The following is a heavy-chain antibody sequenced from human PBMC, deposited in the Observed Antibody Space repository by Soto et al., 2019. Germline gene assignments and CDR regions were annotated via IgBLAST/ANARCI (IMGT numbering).Heavy chain of an antibody. D-gene: IGHD1-1*01. V-gene: IGHV3-21*01. CDR2: ISSSSSYI. CDR3: AIQTKYNWNDDGGWFDP. Sequence: GGSLRLSCAASGFTFSSYSMNWVRQAPGKGLEWVSSISSSSSYIYYADSVKGRFTISRDNAKNSLYLQMNSLRAEDTAVYYCAIQTKYNWNDDGGWFDPWGRGTLVTVSS. J-gene: IGHJ5*02. CDR1: GFTFSSYS.